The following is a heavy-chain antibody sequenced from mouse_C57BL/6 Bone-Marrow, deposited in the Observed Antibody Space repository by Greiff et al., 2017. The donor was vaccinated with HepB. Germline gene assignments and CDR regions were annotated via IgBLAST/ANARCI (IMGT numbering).Heavy chain of an antibody. J-gene: IGHJ3*01. V-gene: IGHV1-62-2*01. Sequence: QVHVKQSGAELVKPGASVKLSCKASGYTFTEYTIHWVKQRSGQGLEWIGWFYPGSGSIKYNEKFKDKATLTADKSSSTDYMELSRLTSEDSAVYFCARHEVGRSGYGFDYWGQGTLVTVSA. CDR1: GYTFTEYT. D-gene: IGHD3-2*02. CDR3: ARHEVGRSGYGFDY. CDR2: FYPGSGSI.